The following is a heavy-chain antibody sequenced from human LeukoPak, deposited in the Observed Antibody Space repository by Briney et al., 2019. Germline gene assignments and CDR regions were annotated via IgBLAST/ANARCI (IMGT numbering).Heavy chain of an antibody. CDR1: GDSVSSHSAA. V-gene: IGHV6-1*01. J-gene: IGHJ5*02. D-gene: IGHD3-10*01. CDR3: ARDSDYYASGTYYRVGFDP. CDR2: TYYRSEWFN. Sequence: SQTLSLTCAISGDSVSSHSAAWNWIRQSPSRGLEWLGRTYYRSEWFNDYAVSVKSRLTINADTSKNQFSLQLNSVSPEDTAVYYCARDSDYYASGTYYRVGFDPWGQGTLVTVSS.